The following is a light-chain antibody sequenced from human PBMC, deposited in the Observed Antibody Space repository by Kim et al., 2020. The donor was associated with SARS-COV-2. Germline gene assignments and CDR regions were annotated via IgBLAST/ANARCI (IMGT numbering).Light chain of an antibody. CDR3: AAWDDRLNGPV. V-gene: IGLV1-44*01. Sequence: GEWVSISCSGSSANIVSGPVNWYQQFPGTAPQLLIYNDNKRPSGVPDRFSGSNFGTSASLAISGLQSGDEADYYCAAWDDRLNGPVFGGGTQLTVL. CDR2: NDN. CDR1: SANIVSGP. J-gene: IGLJ7*01.